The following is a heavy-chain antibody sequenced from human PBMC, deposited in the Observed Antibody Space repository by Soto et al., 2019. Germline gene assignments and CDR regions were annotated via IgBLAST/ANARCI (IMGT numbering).Heavy chain of an antibody. Sequence: QVQLVQSGAEEKKPGASVKVSCKASGYTFTSYAMHWVRQAPGQRLEWMGWINAGNGNTKYSQKFQGRVTITRDTSASTANMGPSSLRSEDTAVYYCARVGDYGDYSYYFDYWGQGTMVTVSS. V-gene: IGHV1-3*05. J-gene: IGHJ4*02. D-gene: IGHD4-17*01. CDR3: ARVGDYGDYSYYFDY. CDR1: GYTFTSYA. CDR2: INAGNGNT.